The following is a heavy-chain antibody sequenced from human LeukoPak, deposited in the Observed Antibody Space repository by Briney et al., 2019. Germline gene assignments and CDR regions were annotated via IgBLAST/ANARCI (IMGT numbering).Heavy chain of an antibody. CDR3: AKGYCSSTNCKESFFDY. Sequence: GGSLRLSCAASGFTFSSYAMNWVRQAPGKGLEWVSTISASGGSTYYFVKGRFTISRGNSKNTLYLQMNSLRAEDTAVYYCAKGYCSSTNCKESFFDYWGQGTLDTVSS. V-gene: IGHV3-23*01. CDR2: ISASGGST. D-gene: IGHD2-2*01. CDR1: GFTFSSYA. J-gene: IGHJ4*02.